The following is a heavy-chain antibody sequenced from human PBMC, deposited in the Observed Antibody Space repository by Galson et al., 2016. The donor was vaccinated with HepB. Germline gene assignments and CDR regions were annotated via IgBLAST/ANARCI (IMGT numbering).Heavy chain of an antibody. CDR2: VYSSGST. CDR1: KGSISSGGYF. J-gene: IGHJ2*01. D-gene: IGHD6-13*01. V-gene: IGHV4-31*03. CDR3: ARGRGSSWSKYGYFAL. Sequence: TLSLTCTVSKGSISSGGYFWSWIRQHPGKGLEWVGYVYSSGSTYYNPSLKSRVTISVDRSKNQFSLKLSSVTAADTAVYYCARGRGSSWSKYGYFALWGRGTLVTVSS.